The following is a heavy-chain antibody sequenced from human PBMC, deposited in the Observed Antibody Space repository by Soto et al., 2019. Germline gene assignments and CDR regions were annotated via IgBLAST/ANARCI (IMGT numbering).Heavy chain of an antibody. Sequence: IRKKTSKGLEWVAVISYDGSNKYYVDSVKGRFTISRDNAKNSLYLQMNSLRAEDTAVYYCARARSRGYNYGYCLDYWGQGTLVTVSS. CDR3: ARARSRGYNYGYCLDY. J-gene: IGHJ4*02. V-gene: IGHV3-33*05. CDR2: ISYDGSNK. D-gene: IGHD5-18*01.